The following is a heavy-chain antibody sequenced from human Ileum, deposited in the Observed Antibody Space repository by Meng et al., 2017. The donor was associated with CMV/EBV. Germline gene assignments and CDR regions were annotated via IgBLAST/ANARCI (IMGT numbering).Heavy chain of an antibody. CDR2: IWYDGAT. V-gene: IGHV3-66*02. D-gene: IGHD2-2*01. J-gene: IGHJ1*01. CDR3: LPDVVLVPVSF. Sequence: GESLKISCAASGFSVSNIYMTWFRQAPGKGPEWVSVIWYDGATYHADSVRGRFTISRDNSKNTVHLQMNNLRPEDTAVYYCLPDVVLVPVSFWGQGTLVTVSS. CDR1: GFSVSNIY.